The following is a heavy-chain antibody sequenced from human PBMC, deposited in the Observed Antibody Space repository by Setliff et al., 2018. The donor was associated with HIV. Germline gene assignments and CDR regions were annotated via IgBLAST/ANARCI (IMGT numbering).Heavy chain of an antibody. D-gene: IGHD2-21*01. J-gene: IGHJ4*02. CDR3: TRDLTGFGSIFKY. CDR1: GGSISSNSYY. CDR2: IYHSGRT. V-gene: IGHV4-39*07. Sequence: SETLSLTCTVSGGSISSNSYYWGWIRQPPGKGLEWIGSIYHSGRTYYNPSLKSRVTMSVDTSKNQFSLKLSSVTAADTAVYYCTRDLTGFGSIFKYWGQGTLVTVSS.